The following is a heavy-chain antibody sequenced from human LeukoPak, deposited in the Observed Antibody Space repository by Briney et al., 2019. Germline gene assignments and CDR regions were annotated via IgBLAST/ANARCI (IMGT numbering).Heavy chain of an antibody. CDR2: INSDGSST. CDR1: GFXFSSYW. Sequence: PGGSLRLSCAASGFXFSSYWIHWVRQAPGKGLVWVSTINSDGSSTTYADSVKGRYTISRDNAKNTLYLQMNSLRAEDTAVYYCARDAGVVAASDVWGQGTTVTVSS. V-gene: IGHV3-74*01. J-gene: IGHJ6*02. CDR3: ARDAGVVAASDV. D-gene: IGHD6-13*01.